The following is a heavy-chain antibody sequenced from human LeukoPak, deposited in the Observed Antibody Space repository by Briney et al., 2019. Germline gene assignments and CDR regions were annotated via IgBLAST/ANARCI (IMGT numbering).Heavy chain of an antibody. J-gene: IGHJ4*02. D-gene: IGHD3-9*01. CDR3: ARGDWAPEY. CDR1: GYTFTGYY. CDR2: INPNSGGT. Sequence: ASVKVSCKASGYTFTGYYMNWVRQAPGQGLEWMGWINPNSGGTKYAQKIQGRVTMTRDTSISTAYMELSSLRSEDTAVYYCARGDWAPEYWGQGTLVTVSS. V-gene: IGHV1-2*02.